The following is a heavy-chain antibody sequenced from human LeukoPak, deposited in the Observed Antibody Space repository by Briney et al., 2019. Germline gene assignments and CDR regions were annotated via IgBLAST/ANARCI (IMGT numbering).Heavy chain of an antibody. CDR2: ISSSGSTI. CDR3: ARDYWYRPYYYGMDV. J-gene: IGHJ6*02. V-gene: IGHV3-48*03. Sequence: GGSLRLSCAASGFTFSSYEMNWVRQAPGKGLEWVSYISSSGSTIYYADSVKSRFTISRDYAKNSLYLQMNSLRAENTAVYYCARDYWYRPYYYGMDVWGQGTTVTVSS. CDR1: GFTFSSYE. D-gene: IGHD2-8*02.